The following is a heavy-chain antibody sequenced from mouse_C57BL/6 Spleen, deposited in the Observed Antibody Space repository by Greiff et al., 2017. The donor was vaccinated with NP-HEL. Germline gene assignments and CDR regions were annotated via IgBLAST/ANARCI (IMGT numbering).Heavy chain of an antibody. D-gene: IGHD2-4*01. J-gene: IGHJ3*01. CDR2: ISDGGSYT. Sequence: EVKLVESGGGLVKPGGSLKLSCAASGFTFSSYAMSWVRQTPEKRLEWVATISDGGSYTYYPDNVKGRFTISRDNAKNNLYLQMSHLKSEDTAMYYWARDLERLYDYDVFAYWGQGTLVTVSA. V-gene: IGHV5-4*01. CDR3: ARDLERLYDYDVFAY. CDR1: GFTFSSYA.